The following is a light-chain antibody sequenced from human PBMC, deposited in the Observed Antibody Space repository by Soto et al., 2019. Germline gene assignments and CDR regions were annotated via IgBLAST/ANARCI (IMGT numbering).Light chain of an antibody. CDR2: AAS. CDR3: QQTFNSPIT. J-gene: IGKJ5*01. Sequence: IQLTQSPSSLSASVGDRVTITCRASQDIAIYLAWYQQKPGEAPKLLIYAASTLYGGVPSRFSGSGSGTDFTLTISSVRPEDLGSFYCQQTFNSPITFGQGTRLEIK. V-gene: IGKV1-9*01. CDR1: QDIAIY.